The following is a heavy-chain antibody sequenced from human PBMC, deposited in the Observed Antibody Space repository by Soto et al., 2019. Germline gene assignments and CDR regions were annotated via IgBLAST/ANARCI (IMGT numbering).Heavy chain of an antibody. D-gene: IGHD3-16*02. CDR3: ARGDDYVWGSYRPFDP. CDR2: IYYSGST. CDR1: GGSISSYY. Sequence: SETLSLTCTVSGGSISSYYWSWIRQPPGKGLEWIGYIYYSGSTNYNPSLKSRVTISVDTSKNQFSLKLSSVTAADTAVYYCARGDDYVWGSYRPFDPWGQGTLVTVSS. V-gene: IGHV4-59*01. J-gene: IGHJ5*02.